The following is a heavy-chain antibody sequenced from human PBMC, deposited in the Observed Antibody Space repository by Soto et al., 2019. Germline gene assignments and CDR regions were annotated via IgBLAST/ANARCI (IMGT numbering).Heavy chain of an antibody. V-gene: IGHV2-5*02. CDR2: IYWDDDK. Sequence: QITLKESGPTLVKPTQTLTLTCTFSGFSLSTSGXGVXXXXXXXGKALEWLALIYWDDDKRYSPSLKSRLTXXXXXXXXXXXXXXXXXXXXXXXXXXXXXXXXXXXXXXFDYWGQGTLVTVSS. J-gene: IGHJ4*02. CDR1: GFSLSTSGXG. CDR3: XXXXXXXXXXXFDY.